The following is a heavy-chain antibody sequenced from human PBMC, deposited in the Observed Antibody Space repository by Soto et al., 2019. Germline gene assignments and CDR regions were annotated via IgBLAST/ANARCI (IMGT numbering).Heavy chain of an antibody. Sequence: GASVKVSCKASGYTFTSYGISWVRQAPGQGLEWMGWISAYNGNTNYAQKLQGRVTMTTDTSTSTAYIELRSLRSDDTAVYYCARGSRYYDFWSGYYKGADWFDPWGQGTLVTVSS. CDR3: ARGSRYYDFWSGYYKGADWFDP. CDR2: ISAYNGNT. D-gene: IGHD3-3*01. V-gene: IGHV1-18*01. CDR1: GYTFTSYG. J-gene: IGHJ5*02.